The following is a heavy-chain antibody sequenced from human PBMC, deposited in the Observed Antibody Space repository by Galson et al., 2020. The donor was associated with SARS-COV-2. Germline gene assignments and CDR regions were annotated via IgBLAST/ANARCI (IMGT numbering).Heavy chain of an antibody. CDR2: IIPILGIT. D-gene: IGHD2-2*01. J-gene: IGHJ5*02. V-gene: IGHV1-69*04. CDR1: GGSFSNYG. CDR3: ARDRAGSGCTSSSGYLSWFDP. Sequence: KISCKVSGGSFSNYGISWMRQAPGQGLEWMGRIIPILGITNYAQEFQGRVTISADRSTNTDYMELSSLRSEDTAVYYCARDRAGSGCTSSSGYLSWFDPWGQGTLVTVSS.